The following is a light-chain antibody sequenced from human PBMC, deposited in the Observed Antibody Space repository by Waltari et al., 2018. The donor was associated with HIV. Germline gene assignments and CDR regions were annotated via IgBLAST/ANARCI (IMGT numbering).Light chain of an antibody. V-gene: IGLV6-57*04. J-gene: IGLJ2*01. CDR2: ENT. CDR3: QSYFSSNDVI. CDR1: SGRIASNY. Sequence: NFMLTQPHSVSESPGKTVTISCTRSSGRIASNYVQWSRQRPGSAPTTVIYENTQRPSGVPDRLSGSIDSSSNSASLTISGLETEDEADYYCQSYFSSNDVIFGGGTKLTVL.